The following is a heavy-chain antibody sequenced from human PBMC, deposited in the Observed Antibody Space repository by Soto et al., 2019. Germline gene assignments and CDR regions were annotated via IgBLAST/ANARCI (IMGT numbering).Heavy chain of an antibody. Sequence: QVQLVQSGAEVKRPGSSVKVSCKASGGTFGTYAIAWVRQAPGQGLEWMGGIIPIVGAANSTHKFQGRLTMTADESKSTVYMELSNLRSEDTAFYFSARDPGFLDEQRGGWFDSWGQGTLVTVSS. V-gene: IGHV1-69*01. CDR3: ARDPGFLDEQRGGWFDS. J-gene: IGHJ5*01. CDR2: IIPIVGAA. D-gene: IGHD3-9*01. CDR1: GGTFGTYA.